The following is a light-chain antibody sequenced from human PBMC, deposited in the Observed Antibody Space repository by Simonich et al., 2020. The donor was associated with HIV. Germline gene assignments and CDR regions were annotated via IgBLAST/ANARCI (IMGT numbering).Light chain of an antibody. CDR2: DVS. Sequence: QSALTQPRSVSGSPGQSVTISCTGTSSDVGGYNYVSWYQQHPGKAPKLMIYDVSNRPSAVSNRFAGSTSGNTASLTISGLQAEDEADYYCSSYTSSSTLGFGGGTKLTVL. CDR3: SSYTSSSTLG. V-gene: IGLV2-14*03. CDR1: SSDVGGYNY. J-gene: IGLJ2*01.